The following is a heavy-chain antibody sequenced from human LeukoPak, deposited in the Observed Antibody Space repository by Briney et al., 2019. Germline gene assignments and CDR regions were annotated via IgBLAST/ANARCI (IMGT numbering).Heavy chain of an antibody. D-gene: IGHD5-24*01. CDR3: AKEWEMATITSYYMDV. CDR2: ISSSGSTI. J-gene: IGHJ6*03. V-gene: IGHV3-11*01. CDR1: GFTFSDYY. Sequence: PGGSLRLSCAASGFTFSDYYMSWIRQAPGKGLEWVSYISSSGSTIYYADSVKGRFTISRDNSKNTLYLQMNSLRAEDTAVYYCAKEWEMATITSYYMDVWGKGTTVTVSS.